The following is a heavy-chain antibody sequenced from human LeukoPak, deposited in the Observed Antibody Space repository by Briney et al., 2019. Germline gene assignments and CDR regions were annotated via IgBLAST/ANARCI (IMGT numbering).Heavy chain of an antibody. J-gene: IGHJ5*02. CDR1: GFTFSSYA. CDR3: AQHNSGIGFDP. V-gene: IGHV3-23*01. CDR2: SGRGGGT. Sequence: GGSLRLSCAASGFTFSSYAMSWVRQAPGKGLEWVSASGRGGGTYYADSVKGRFTISRDNSKNTLYLQMNSLRAEDTAVYYCAQHNSGIGFDPWGQGTLVTVSS. D-gene: IGHD6-19*01.